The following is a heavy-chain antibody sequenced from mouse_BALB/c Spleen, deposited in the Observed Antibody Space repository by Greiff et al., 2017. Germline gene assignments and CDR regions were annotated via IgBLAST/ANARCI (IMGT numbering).Heavy chain of an antibody. J-gene: IGHJ3*01. D-gene: IGHD2-1*01. CDR3: AREGGNYRGFAY. CDR1: GYTFTSYY. CDR2: IYPGNVNT. Sequence: VKLMESGPELVKPGASVRISCKASGYTFTSYYIHWVKQRPGQGLEWIGWIYPGNVNTKYNEKFKGKATLTADKSSSTAYMQLSSLTSEDSAVYFCAREGGNYRGFAYWGQGTLVTVSA. V-gene: IGHV1S56*01.